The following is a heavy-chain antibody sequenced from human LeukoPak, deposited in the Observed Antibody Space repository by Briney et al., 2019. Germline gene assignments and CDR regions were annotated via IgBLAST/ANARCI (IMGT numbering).Heavy chain of an antibody. CDR1: GGSFSGYY. CDR2: INHSGST. CDR3: ASSRYCSSTSCYLLYVY. V-gene: IGHV4-34*01. J-gene: IGHJ4*02. Sequence: PSETLSLTCAVYGGSFSGYYWSWIRQPPGKGLEWIGEINHSGSTNYNPSLKSRVTISVDTSKNQFSLKLSSVTAVDTAVYYCASSRYCSSTSCYLLYVYWGQGTLVTVS. D-gene: IGHD2-2*01.